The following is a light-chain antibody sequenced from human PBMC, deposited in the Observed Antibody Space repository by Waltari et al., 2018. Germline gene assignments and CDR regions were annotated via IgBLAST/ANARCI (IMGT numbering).Light chain of an antibody. J-gene: IGKJ4*01. CDR3: QQYYGWPLT. Sequence: ETVMTQSPATLSVSPGERVTLSCRASQNIYTNLAWYQHKPGQAPRVLVYGASTRASGIPVRFSGSGSGTEFTLIISSLQSEDCAVYFCQQYYGWPLTFGGGSKVEVK. CDR2: GAS. CDR1: QNIYTN. V-gene: IGKV3D-15*01.